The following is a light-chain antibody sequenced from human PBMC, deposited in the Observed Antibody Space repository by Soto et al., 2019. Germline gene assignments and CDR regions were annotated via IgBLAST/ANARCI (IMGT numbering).Light chain of an antibody. J-gene: IGKJ1*01. Sequence: EIVLTQSPGTLSLSPGERATLSCSASQRVSSTYLAWYQQRPGQAPRLLIYGATSRATCIPDRFQGSGSGTDFTLTISRLKPEDFAVYFCQQYGSTPLTFGQGTKVEIK. CDR1: QRVSSTY. CDR2: GAT. CDR3: QQYGSTPLT. V-gene: IGKV3-20*01.